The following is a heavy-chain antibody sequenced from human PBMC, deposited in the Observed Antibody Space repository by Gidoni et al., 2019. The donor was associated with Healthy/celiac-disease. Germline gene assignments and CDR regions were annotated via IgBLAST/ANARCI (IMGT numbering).Heavy chain of an antibody. CDR3: ARGEVVTAFDY. CDR1: GFTFMTYS. Sequence: EVKLVESGGGLVKPGGSRRLSCAASGFTFMTYSMNWVRQAPGKGLEWVSSISSSSTYIYYADSVKGLFTISRDNAKNSLYLKMNSLRAEDTAVYYCARGEVVTAFDYWGQGTLVTVSS. J-gene: IGHJ4*02. D-gene: IGHD2-15*01. CDR2: ISSSSTYI. V-gene: IGHV3-21*01.